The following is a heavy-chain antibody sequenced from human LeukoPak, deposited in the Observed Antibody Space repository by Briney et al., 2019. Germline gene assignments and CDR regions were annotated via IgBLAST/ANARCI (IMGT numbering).Heavy chain of an antibody. Sequence: GESLKISCKGSGYSFISYWIGWVRQMPGKGLGWVGIIYPGDSDTRYSLSFQGQVTISADKSISTVYLQWSSLKASDSAIYYCARGYSGYRAHFDYWGQGTLVTVSS. CDR1: GYSFISYW. V-gene: IGHV5-51*01. D-gene: IGHD5-12*01. CDR3: ARGYSGYRAHFDY. CDR2: IYPGDSDT. J-gene: IGHJ4*02.